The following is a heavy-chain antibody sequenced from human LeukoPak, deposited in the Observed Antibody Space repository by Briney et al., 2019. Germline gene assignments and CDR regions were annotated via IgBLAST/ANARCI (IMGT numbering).Heavy chain of an antibody. Sequence: GGSLTLSCAASGFTLINVALGWVRLAPGKGPEWVSIISDGGTITYLADSLKGRFSTSRDNSQTTLYLRMNSLCVEDTAMYYCVRGEGSYFHCYIALWGGGTPVTVSS. CDR2: ISDGGTIT. D-gene: IGHD3-10*01. J-gene: IGHJ2*01. V-gene: IGHV3-23*03. CDR3: VRGEGSYFHCYIAL. CDR1: GFTLINVA.